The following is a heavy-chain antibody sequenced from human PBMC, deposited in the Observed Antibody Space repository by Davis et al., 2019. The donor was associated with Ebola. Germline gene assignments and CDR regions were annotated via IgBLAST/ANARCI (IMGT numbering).Heavy chain of an antibody. D-gene: IGHD2-2*01. CDR2: IKQDGSEK. V-gene: IGHV3-7*01. CDR1: GFTFSSYW. Sequence: GGSLRLSCAASGFTFSSYWMSWVRQAPGKGLEGVANIKQDGSEKYYVDSVKGRFTISRDNAKNSLYLQMNSLRAEDMAVYYCSGSTSFYDYWGQGTLVTVSS. CDR3: SGSTSFYDY. J-gene: IGHJ4*02.